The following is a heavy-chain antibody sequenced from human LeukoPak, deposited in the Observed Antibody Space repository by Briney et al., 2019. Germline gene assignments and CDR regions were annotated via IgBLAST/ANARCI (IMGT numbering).Heavy chain of an antibody. CDR2: INHSGST. CDR1: VGSFSGYY. V-gene: IGHV4-34*01. Sequence: SETLSLTCAVYVGSFSGYYWSWIRQPPGKGLEWIGEINHSGSTNYNSSLKSRVTISVDTSKNQFSLKLGSVTAADTAVYYCARGYYGSGSHCCHMDVWGKGTTITVS. CDR3: ARGYYGSGSHCCHMDV. D-gene: IGHD3-10*01. J-gene: IGHJ6*03.